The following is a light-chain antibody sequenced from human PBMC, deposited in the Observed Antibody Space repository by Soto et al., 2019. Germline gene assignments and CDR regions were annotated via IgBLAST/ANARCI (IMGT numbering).Light chain of an antibody. J-gene: IGKJ2*01. CDR3: QQYGGSPFT. Sequence: EIVLTQSPGTLSLSPGERANFSCRPSQGVSTTSLAWYQQKPGLPPRLLMYATSSRATGIPDRFTGSGSATDFTLTISRVEPGDSVVYYCQQYGGSPFTFGQGTKLEI. V-gene: IGKV3-20*01. CDR2: ATS. CDR1: QGVSTTS.